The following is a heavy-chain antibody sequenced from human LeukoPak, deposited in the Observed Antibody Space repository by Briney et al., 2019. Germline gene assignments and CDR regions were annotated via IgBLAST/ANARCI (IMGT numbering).Heavy chain of an antibody. D-gene: IGHD2/OR15-2a*01. CDR2: IGTAGDT. Sequence: GGSLRLSCAASGFTFSSYDMHWARQATGKGLEWVSVIGTAGDTYYPGSVKGRFTTSRENAKNSLYLQMNSLRAGDTAVYYCARGYLDGMDVWGQGTTVTVSS. V-gene: IGHV3-13*01. CDR1: GFTFSSYD. CDR3: ARGYLDGMDV. J-gene: IGHJ6*02.